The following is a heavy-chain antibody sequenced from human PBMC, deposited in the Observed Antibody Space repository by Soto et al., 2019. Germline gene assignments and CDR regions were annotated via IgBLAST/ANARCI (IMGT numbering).Heavy chain of an antibody. V-gene: IGHV3-7*01. CDR2: IKPDGSAT. J-gene: IGHJ4*02. D-gene: IGHD2-21*02. CDR1: GFTFGSYW. CDR3: ARAGYCGPGCYYYFDY. Sequence: GALRLSCAVSGFTFGSYWMNWVRLIPGKGLEWVAYIKPDGSATYYVDSVKGRFTISRDNAKNSLYLQMNSLRVEDTSVYYCARAGYCGPGCYYYFDYWGQGTLVTVSS.